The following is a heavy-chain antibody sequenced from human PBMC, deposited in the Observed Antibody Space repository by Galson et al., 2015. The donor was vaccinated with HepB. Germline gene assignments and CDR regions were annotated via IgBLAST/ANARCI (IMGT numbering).Heavy chain of an antibody. D-gene: IGHD3-22*01. CDR1: GFTFSSYA. V-gene: IGHV3-23*01. Sequence: SLRLSCAASGFTFSSYAMSWVRQAPGKGLEWVSAISGSGGSTYYADSVKGRFTISRDNSKNTLYLQMNSLRAEDTAVYYCATSYYYDSSGYYLGWAFDIWGQGTMVTVSS. CDR2: ISGSGGST. J-gene: IGHJ3*02. CDR3: ATSYYYDSSGYYLGWAFDI.